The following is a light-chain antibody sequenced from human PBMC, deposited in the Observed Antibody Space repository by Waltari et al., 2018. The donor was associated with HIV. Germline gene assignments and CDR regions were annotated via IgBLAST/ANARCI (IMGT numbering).Light chain of an antibody. J-gene: IGKJ4*01. CDR2: SAS. V-gene: IGKV1-33*01. CDR3: QQYDSLPLP. Sequence: DIQMTQSPSSLSASVGDRVIITCQASHDISNFLNWYLQKPGKAPNLLIYSASTLDTGVPSRFSVSVSWTHFTFTITSLQPEDIGTYFCQQYDSLPLPFGGGPKVAI. CDR1: HDISNF.